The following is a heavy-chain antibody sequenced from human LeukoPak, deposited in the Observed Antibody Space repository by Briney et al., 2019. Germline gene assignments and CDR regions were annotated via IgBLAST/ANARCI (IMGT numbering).Heavy chain of an antibody. CDR1: GYTFTSYG. CDR2: MNPNSGNT. D-gene: IGHD3-10*01. CDR3: ASGLWFGELTVDY. J-gene: IGHJ4*02. V-gene: IGHV1-8*02. Sequence: GASVKVSCKASGYTFTSYGISWVRQAPGQGLEWMGWMNPNSGNTGYAQKFQGRVTMTRNTSISTAYMELSSLRSEDTAVYYCASGLWFGELTVDYWGQGTLVTVSS.